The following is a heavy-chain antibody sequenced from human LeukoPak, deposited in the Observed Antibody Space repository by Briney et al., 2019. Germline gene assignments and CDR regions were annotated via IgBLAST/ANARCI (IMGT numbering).Heavy chain of an antibody. CDR1: GFTFSSYG. J-gene: IGHJ4*02. V-gene: IGHV3-30*19. D-gene: IGHD3-22*01. CDR3: ARDQGGYYDSSGYPTIDY. Sequence: PGGSLRLSCAASGFTFSSYGMHWVRQAPGKGLEWVAVISYDGSNKYYADSVKGRFTISRDNSKNTLYLQMNSLRAEDTAVYYCARDQGGYYDSSGYPTIDYWGQGTLVTVSS. CDR2: ISYDGSNK.